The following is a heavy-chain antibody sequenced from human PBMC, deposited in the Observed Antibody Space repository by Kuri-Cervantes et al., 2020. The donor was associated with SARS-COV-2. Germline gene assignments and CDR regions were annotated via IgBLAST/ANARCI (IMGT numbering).Heavy chain of an antibody. CDR2: FDPEDGET. J-gene: IGHJ4*02. D-gene: IGHD3-22*01. Sequence: ASVKVSCKVSGYTLTELSMHWVRQAPGKGLEWMGGFDPEDGETIYAQKFQGRVTITRDTSASTAYMELSSLRSEDTAVYYCARGGSYDSSGYLSEIDYWGQGTLVTVSS. V-gene: IGHV1-24*01. CDR1: GYTLTELS. CDR3: ARGGSYDSSGYLSEIDY.